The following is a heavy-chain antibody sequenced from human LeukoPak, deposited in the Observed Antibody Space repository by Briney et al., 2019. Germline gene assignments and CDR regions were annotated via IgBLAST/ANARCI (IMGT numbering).Heavy chain of an antibody. V-gene: IGHV3-21*04. J-gene: IGHJ3*02. CDR3: ARDGQRCSGSNCYTVDI. CDR2: ISSSSSYI. Sequence: GGSLRLSCAASGFTFSSYSMNWVRQAPGKGLEWVSSISSSSSYIYYADSVKGRFTISRDNAKNSLYLQMNSLRAEDTAVYYCARDGQRCSGSNCYTVDIWAKGQWSPSLQ. CDR1: GFTFSSYS. D-gene: IGHD2-2*02.